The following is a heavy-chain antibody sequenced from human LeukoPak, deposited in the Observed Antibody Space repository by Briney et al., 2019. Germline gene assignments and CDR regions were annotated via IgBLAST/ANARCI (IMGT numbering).Heavy chain of an antibody. V-gene: IGHV3-53*04. J-gene: IGHJ4*02. D-gene: IGHD2-2*01. CDR2: IYSGGST. CDR3: ARAPYFPYAYFDY. Sequence: GGSLRLSCAASGFTVSSNCMSWVRQAPGKGLEWVSVIYSGGSTYYAASVKGRFTISRHNSKNTLYLQMNSLRAEDTAVYYCARAPYFPYAYFDYWGQGTLVTVSS. CDR1: GFTVSSNC.